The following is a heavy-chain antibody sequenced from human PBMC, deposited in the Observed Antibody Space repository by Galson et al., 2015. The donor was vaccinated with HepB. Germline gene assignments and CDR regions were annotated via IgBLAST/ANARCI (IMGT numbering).Heavy chain of an antibody. J-gene: IGHJ6*02. CDR3: AKGNHYYYYYGMDV. D-gene: IGHD1-14*01. CDR2: LSGSGDNT. V-gene: IGHV3-23*01. CDR1: GFSVSNYA. Sequence: SLRLSCAASGFSVSNYAMNWVRQAPGKGLEWVSGLSGSGDNTFYADTVRDRFTISRDNSKNTLYLQMNSLRAEDTAVYYCAKGNHYYYYYGMDVWGQGTTVTVSS.